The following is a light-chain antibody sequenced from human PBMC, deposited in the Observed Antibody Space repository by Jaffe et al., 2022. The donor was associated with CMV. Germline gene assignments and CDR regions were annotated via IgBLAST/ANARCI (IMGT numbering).Light chain of an antibody. CDR3: QQYYTYFRT. CDR2: KAS. Sequence: DIQMTQSPSTLSASVGDRVTITCRASQTINTWLAWYQQKPGKAPKLVIYKASNLETGVPSRFSGSGSGTEFTLTITSLQPDDFATYYCQQYYTYFRTFGQGTKVDIK. CDR1: QTINTW. J-gene: IGKJ1*01. V-gene: IGKV1-5*03.